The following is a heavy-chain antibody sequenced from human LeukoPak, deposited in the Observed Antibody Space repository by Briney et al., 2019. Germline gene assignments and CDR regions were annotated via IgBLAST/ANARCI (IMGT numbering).Heavy chain of an antibody. J-gene: IGHJ4*02. CDR2: IYSGGNT. CDR1: GFTVSSNY. CDR3: AGHVLTGGFDY. D-gene: IGHD3-9*01. Sequence: GGSLGLSCAAPGFTVSSNYMSWVRQAPGKGLEWASVIYSGGNTYYADSVKGRFTISRDNSKNTLYLQMNSLRAEDTAVYYCAGHVLTGGFDYWGQGTLVTVSS. V-gene: IGHV3-53*01.